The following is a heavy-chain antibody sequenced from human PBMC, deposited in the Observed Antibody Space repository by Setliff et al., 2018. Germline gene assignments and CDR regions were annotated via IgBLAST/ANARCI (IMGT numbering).Heavy chain of an antibody. V-gene: IGHV3-74*03. D-gene: IGHD1-26*01. CDR1: GFTFSGDW. Sequence: GGSLRLSCAASGFTFSGDWMHWVRQAPGKGLVWVSRMHSDDRSITYADSVKGRFTISRDNAKNMLYLQMNSLRAEDTAVYYCVREGGNYFPLDYWGLGTLVTVSS. CDR2: MHSDDRSI. J-gene: IGHJ4*02. CDR3: VREGGNYFPLDY.